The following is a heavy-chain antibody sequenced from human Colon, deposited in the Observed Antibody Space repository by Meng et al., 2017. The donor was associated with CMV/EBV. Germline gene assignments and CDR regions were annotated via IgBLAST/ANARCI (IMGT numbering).Heavy chain of an antibody. CDR3: ARGNTGGDFYFFGLDL. CDR2: IGTSGSTV. V-gene: IGHV3-11*01. CDR1: GFPLSDYY. J-gene: IGHJ6*02. Sequence: GGSLRLSCSASGFPLSDYYIMWIRQAPGKGLEYVAYIGTSGSTVYYADSVMGRLTISRDNINNVVTLHMTSLRGDDAGVYYCARGNTGGDFYFFGLDLWGQGTTVTVSS. D-gene: IGHD3-10*01.